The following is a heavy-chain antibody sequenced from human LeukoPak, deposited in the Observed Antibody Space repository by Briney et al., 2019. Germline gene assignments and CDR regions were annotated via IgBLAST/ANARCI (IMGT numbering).Heavy chain of an antibody. CDR1: GFTFSSYG. V-gene: IGHV3-30*18. CDR2: ISYDGSNK. D-gene: IGHD3-22*01. CDR3: AKFNHDSSGYYYST. Sequence: GGSLRLSCAASGFTFSSYGMHWVRQAPGKGLEWVAVISYDGSNKYYADSVKGRFTISRDNSKNTLYLQMNSLRAEDTAVYYCAKFNHDSSGYYYSTWGQGTLVTVSS. J-gene: IGHJ1*01.